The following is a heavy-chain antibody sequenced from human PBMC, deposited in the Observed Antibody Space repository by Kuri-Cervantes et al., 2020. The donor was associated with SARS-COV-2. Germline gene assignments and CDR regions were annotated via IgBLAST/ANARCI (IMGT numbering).Heavy chain of an antibody. CDR2: IIPIFGTA. D-gene: IGHD3-3*01. Sequence: SVKVSCKAPGGTFSSYAISWVRQAPGQGLEWMGRIIPIFGTANYAQKFQGRVTITADESTSTAYMELSSLRSEDTAVYYCARQGVAPIPYIQFYNWFDPWGQGTLVTVSS. CDR3: ARQGVAPIPYIQFYNWFDP. V-gene: IGHV1-69*13. J-gene: IGHJ5*02. CDR1: GGTFSSYA.